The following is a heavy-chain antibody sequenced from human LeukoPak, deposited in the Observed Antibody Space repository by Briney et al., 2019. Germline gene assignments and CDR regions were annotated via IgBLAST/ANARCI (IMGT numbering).Heavy chain of an antibody. V-gene: IGHV3-23*01. Sequence: GGSLRLSCEASGFAFSFFAVSWLRQPPGKGLEWVSTINANSGTRSYAASVRGRFTISRDNSKNTVYLQLNTLRAEDTAVYYCAKPISGGLAVTADWFDPWGQGTLVVVSS. D-gene: IGHD6-19*01. CDR1: GFAFSFFA. J-gene: IGHJ5*01. CDR2: INANSGTR. CDR3: AKPISGGLAVTADWFDP.